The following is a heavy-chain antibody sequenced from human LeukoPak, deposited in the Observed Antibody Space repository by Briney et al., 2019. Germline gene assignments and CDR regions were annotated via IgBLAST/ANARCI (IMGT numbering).Heavy chain of an antibody. CDR3: ARDRGDYDSSGYYGYFDY. J-gene: IGHJ4*02. CDR1: GGSNRSHY. V-gene: IGHV4-59*11. Sequence: PSETLSLTCTVSGGSNRSHYWSWIRQPPGKGLEWIGYIYYSGSTNYNPSLKSRVTISVDTSKNQFSLKLSSVTAADTAVYYCARDRGDYDSSGYYGYFDYWGQGALVTVSS. D-gene: IGHD3-22*01. CDR2: IYYSGST.